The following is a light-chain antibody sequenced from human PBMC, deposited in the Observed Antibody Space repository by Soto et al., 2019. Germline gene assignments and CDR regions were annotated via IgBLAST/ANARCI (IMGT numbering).Light chain of an antibody. J-gene: IGLJ1*01. CDR1: SSDVGGYNY. V-gene: IGLV2-14*01. Sequence: QSVLTQPASVSGSPGQSITISCTGTSSDVGGYNYVSWYQQHPGKAPKLMIYEVSNRPSGVSNRFSGSKSGNTASLTTSGLQAEDEPDYYCSSYTSSSTLEVFGTGTKGTVL. CDR2: EVS. CDR3: SSYTSSSTLEV.